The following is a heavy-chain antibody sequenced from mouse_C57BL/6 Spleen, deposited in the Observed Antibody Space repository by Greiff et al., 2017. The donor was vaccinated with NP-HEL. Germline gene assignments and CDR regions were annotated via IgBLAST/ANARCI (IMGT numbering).Heavy chain of an antibody. J-gene: IGHJ4*01. CDR1: GYTFTSYT. CDR3: ARSYYGSSYAMGY. CDR2: INPSSGYT. V-gene: IGHV1-4*01. Sequence: VQLQESGAELARSGASVKMSCKASGYTFTSYTMHWVKQRPGQGLEWIGYINPSSGYTKYNQKFKDKATLTADKSSSTAYMQLSSLTSEDSAVYYCARSYYGSSYAMGYWGQGASVTVSS. D-gene: IGHD1-1*01.